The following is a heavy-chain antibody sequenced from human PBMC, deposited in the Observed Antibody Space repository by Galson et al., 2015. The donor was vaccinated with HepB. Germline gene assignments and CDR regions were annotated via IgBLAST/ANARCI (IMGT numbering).Heavy chain of an antibody. J-gene: IGHJ4*02. V-gene: IGHV3-7*01. D-gene: IGHD1/OR15-1a*01. CDR1: GFTFINYW. CDR3: ATTNRGEQAPY. Sequence: SLRLSCAVSGFTFINYWMSWVRQAPGKGLEWVANINDAGNEQYYMDSVKGRFTISRDNAKNLLYLRMNSLRAEDTATYYCATTNRGEQAPYWGQGTLVTVSS. CDR2: INDAGNEQ.